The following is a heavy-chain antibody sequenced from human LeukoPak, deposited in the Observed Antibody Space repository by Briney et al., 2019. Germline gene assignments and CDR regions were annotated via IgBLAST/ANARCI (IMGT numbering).Heavy chain of an antibody. Sequence: SETLSLTCTVSGGSISSGSYYWSWIRQPAGKGLEWIGRIYTSGSTNYNPSLKSRVTISVDTSKNQFSLKLSSVTAADTAVYYCARGVQQLAPWGQGTLVTVSS. D-gene: IGHD6-13*01. V-gene: IGHV4-61*02. CDR2: IYTSGST. J-gene: IGHJ5*02. CDR1: GGSISSGSYY. CDR3: ARGVQQLAP.